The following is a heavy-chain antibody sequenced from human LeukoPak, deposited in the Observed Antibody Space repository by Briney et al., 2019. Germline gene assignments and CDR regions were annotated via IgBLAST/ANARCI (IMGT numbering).Heavy chain of an antibody. Sequence: SETLSLTCAVYGGSFSGYYWSWIRQPPGKGLEWIGEINHSGSTNYNPSLKSRATISVDTSKNQFSLKLSSVTAADTAVYYCARGGGHPRGFDPWGQGTLVTVSS. J-gene: IGHJ5*02. CDR3: ARGGGHPRGFDP. V-gene: IGHV4-34*01. CDR2: INHSGST. CDR1: GGSFSGYY.